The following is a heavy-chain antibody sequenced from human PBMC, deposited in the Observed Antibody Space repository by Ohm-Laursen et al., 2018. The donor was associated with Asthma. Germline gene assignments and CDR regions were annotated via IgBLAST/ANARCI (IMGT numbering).Heavy chain of an antibody. Sequence: SLRLSCAASGFTFSSYGMHWVRQAPGKGLEWVSSISSSSSYIYYADSVKGRFTISRDNAKNSLYLQMNSLRAEDTAVYYCARGKYYYDSSGIFDYWGQGTLVTVSS. CDR2: ISSSSSYI. CDR3: ARGKYYYDSSGIFDY. CDR1: GFTFSSYG. J-gene: IGHJ4*02. V-gene: IGHV3-21*01. D-gene: IGHD3-22*01.